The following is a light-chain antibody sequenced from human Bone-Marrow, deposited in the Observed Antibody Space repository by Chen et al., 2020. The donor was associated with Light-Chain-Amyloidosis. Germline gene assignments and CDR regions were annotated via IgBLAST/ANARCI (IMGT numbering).Light chain of an antibody. V-gene: IGKV3-11*01. CDR1: QSVGSY. CDR3: QQRSNWPPALT. CDR2: DAS. Sequence: EIVMTQSPATLSVSPGERATLSCRASQSVGSYLAWYQQKPGQAPRLLIYDASNRAIGIPARFSGSGSGTDFTLTISSLEPEDFAVYYCQQRSNWPPALTFGGGTKVEIK. J-gene: IGKJ4*01.